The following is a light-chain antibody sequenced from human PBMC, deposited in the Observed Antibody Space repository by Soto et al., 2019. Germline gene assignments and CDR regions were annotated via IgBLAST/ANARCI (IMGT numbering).Light chain of an antibody. CDR2: GAS. V-gene: IGKV3-20*01. Sequence: EIVLTQSPGTLSLSPGDRATLSCRASQSVSSNYLAWYQQKPGQAPRLLIYGASSRATGIPDRFSGSGSGTDFTLTISRLEPEDFAVYYCQRYGTSLPLTFGGGTKGEIK. CDR1: QSVSSNY. CDR3: QRYGTSLPLT. J-gene: IGKJ4*01.